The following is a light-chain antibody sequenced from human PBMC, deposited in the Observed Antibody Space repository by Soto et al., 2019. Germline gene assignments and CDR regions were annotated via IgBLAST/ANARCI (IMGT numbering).Light chain of an antibody. CDR2: GAS. CDR3: QQYNNWPPYT. Sequence: EIVMTQSPATLSVSPGERATLSCRASQSVSSTLAWYQQKRGQAPSLLIYGASTRATGIPARFSGSGSGTEFTLTISSLQSEDFVVYYCQQYNNWPPYTFGQGTKLEIK. J-gene: IGKJ2*01. V-gene: IGKV3-15*01. CDR1: QSVSST.